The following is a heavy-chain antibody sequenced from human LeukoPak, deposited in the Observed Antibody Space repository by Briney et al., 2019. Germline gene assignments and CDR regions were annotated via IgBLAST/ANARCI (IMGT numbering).Heavy chain of an antibody. CDR1: GFTFSNYA. V-gene: IGHV3-23*01. D-gene: IGHD2-2*01. CDR3: ATCSSTSCYDY. Sequence: GGSLRLSCAASGFTFSNYAMSWVRQAPGKGLEWVSTISGSGGSTYYADSVKGRFTISRDNSKNTLYLQMNSLRAEDTAVYYCATCSSTSCYDYWGQGTLVTVSS. J-gene: IGHJ4*02. CDR2: ISGSGGST.